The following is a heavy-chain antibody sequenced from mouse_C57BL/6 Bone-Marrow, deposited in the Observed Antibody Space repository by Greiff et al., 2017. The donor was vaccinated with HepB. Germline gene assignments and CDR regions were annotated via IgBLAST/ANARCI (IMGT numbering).Heavy chain of an antibody. Sequence: QVQLKQSGAELVRPGASVTLSCKASGYTFTDYEMHWVKQTPVHGLEWIGAIDPETGGTAYNQKFKGKAILTADKSSSTAYMELRSLTSEDSAVYYCTRSGYGRSRGAMDYWGQGTSVTVSS. D-gene: IGHD1-1*01. CDR2: IDPETGGT. J-gene: IGHJ4*01. CDR1: GYTFTDYE. CDR3: TRSGYGRSRGAMDY. V-gene: IGHV1-15*01.